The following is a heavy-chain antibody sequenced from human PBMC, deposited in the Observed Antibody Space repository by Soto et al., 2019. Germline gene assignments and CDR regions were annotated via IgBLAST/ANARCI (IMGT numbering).Heavy chain of an antibody. D-gene: IGHD1-26*01. V-gene: IGHV1-69*01. CDR3: ARELVGASIVGGSDYGMDC. CDR1: GGTFSSYA. CDR2: IIPIFGTA. Sequence: QVQLVQSGAEVKKPGSSVKVSCKASGGTFSSYAISWVRQAPGQGLEWMGGIIPIFGTANYAQKFQCRVTITADESTCTSYMELSSLRSEETAVYYCARELVGASIVGGSDYGMDCWCPRTTVTVSS. J-gene: IGHJ6*02.